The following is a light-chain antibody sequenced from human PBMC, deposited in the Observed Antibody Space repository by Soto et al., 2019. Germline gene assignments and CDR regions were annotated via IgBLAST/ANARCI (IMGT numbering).Light chain of an antibody. J-gene: IGKJ5*01. CDR3: HQRQYWPPIT. CDR2: GAS. V-gene: IGKV3D-20*02. Sequence: EVVLTQSPGTLSLSPGERATLSCRASQSVSSSYLAWYQQKPGQAPRLLIYGASSRATGIPDRFSGSGSGTDFTLTISRLEPEDFAVYYCHQRQYWPPITFGQGTRLGL. CDR1: QSVSSSY.